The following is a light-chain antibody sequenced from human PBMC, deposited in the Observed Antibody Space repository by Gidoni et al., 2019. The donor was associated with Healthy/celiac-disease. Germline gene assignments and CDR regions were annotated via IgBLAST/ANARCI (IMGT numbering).Light chain of an antibody. CDR3: QQYGSSTFT. CDR1: QSVSSSY. CDR2: GAS. Sequence: EIVLTQSPGTLSLSPGERATLSCRASQSVSSSYLAWYQQKPGQAPRLLIYGASSRATGIPDRFSGSGSGTDFTLTISRLEPEEFAVYYCQQYGSSTFTFXPXTKVDIK. V-gene: IGKV3-20*01. J-gene: IGKJ3*01.